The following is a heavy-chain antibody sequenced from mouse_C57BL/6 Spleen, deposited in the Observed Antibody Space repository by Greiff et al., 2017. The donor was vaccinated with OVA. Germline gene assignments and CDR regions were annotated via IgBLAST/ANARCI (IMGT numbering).Heavy chain of an antibody. V-gene: IGHV5-4*01. J-gene: IGHJ2*01. CDR2: ISDGGSYT. CDR3: ARDPLLRNYFDY. Sequence: EVNVVESGGGLVKPGGSLKLSCAASGFTFSSYAMSWVRQTPEKRLEWVATISDGGSYTYYPDNVKGRFTISRDNAKNNLYLQMSHLKSEDTAMYYCARDPLLRNYFDYWGQGTTLTVSS. CDR1: GFTFSSYA. D-gene: IGHD1-2*01.